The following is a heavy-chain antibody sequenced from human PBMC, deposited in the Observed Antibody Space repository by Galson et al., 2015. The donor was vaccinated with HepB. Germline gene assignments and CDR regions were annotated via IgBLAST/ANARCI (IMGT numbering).Heavy chain of an antibody. CDR3: AREGGSYRAFDI. CDR2: IGSSSSYT. CDR1: GFTFSDYY. J-gene: IGHJ3*02. D-gene: IGHD1-26*01. V-gene: IGHV3-11*06. Sequence: SLRLSCAASGFTFSDYYMSWIRQAPGKGLEWVSYIGSSSSYTNYADSVKGRFTISGDNAKNSLYLQMNSLRAEDTAVYYCAREGGSYRAFDIWGQGTMVTVSS.